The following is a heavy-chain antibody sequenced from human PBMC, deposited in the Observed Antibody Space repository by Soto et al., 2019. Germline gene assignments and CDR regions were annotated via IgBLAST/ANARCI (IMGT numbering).Heavy chain of an antibody. CDR1: GYTFTSYY. CDR3: ARGDQPELDDFWSGRIIKSDYYFDY. V-gene: IGHV1-46*01. J-gene: IGHJ4*02. Sequence: ASVKVSCKASGYTFTSYYMHWVRQAPGQGLEWMGIINPSGGSTSYAQKFQGRVTMTRDTSTSTVYMELSSLRSEDTAVYYCARGDQPELDDFWSGRIIKSDYYFDYWGQGTLVTVSS. D-gene: IGHD3-3*01. CDR2: INPSGGST.